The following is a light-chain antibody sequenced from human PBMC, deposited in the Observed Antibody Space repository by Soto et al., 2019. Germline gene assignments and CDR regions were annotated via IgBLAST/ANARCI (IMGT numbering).Light chain of an antibody. Sequence: EIVLTQSPATLSLSPGARATLSCRASQSVSSYLAWYQQKPGQAPRLLIYDASNRATGIPARFSGSGSGTDFTLTISSLEPEDFADYYCQQRSNWQGLTFGGGTKVEIK. CDR3: QQRSNWQGLT. V-gene: IGKV3-11*01. J-gene: IGKJ4*01. CDR2: DAS. CDR1: QSVSSY.